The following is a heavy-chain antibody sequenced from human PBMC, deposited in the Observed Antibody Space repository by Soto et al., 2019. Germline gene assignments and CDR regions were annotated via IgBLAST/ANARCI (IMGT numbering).Heavy chain of an antibody. V-gene: IGHV4-59*01. Sequence: PSLPLPVPCTVSGGSIIDYCWSWISQPQGKGLEWIGYIYYSGSTNYNPSLKSRVTISVDTSKNQFSLKLSSVTAADTAVYYCASSNIAATGFYYYGMDVWGRGTTVTVSS. CDR3: ASSNIAATGFYYYGMDV. CDR1: GGSIIDYC. CDR2: IYYSGST. J-gene: IGHJ6*02. D-gene: IGHD6-13*01.